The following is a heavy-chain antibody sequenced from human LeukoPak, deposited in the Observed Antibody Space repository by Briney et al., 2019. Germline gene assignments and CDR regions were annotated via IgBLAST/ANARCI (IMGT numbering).Heavy chain of an antibody. V-gene: IGHV4-39*01. D-gene: IGHD1-26*01. Sequence: PSETLSLTCTVSGGSISSSSYYWGWIRQPPGKGLEWIGSIYYSGSTYYHPSLKTRVTISVDTSKNQFSLKLSSVTAADTAVSYCARQSGSYAYYFDNWGQGTLVTVSS. J-gene: IGHJ4*02. CDR1: GGSISSSSYY. CDR2: IYYSGST. CDR3: ARQSGSYAYYFDN.